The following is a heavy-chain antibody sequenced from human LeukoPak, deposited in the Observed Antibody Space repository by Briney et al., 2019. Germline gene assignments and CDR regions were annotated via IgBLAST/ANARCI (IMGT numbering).Heavy chain of an antibody. CDR3: ARGLHSGFPSGYSGGFYYMDV. Sequence: TSETLSLTCTVSGGSISSGGYYWSWIRQPPGKGLEWIGFISYSGSARYNPSLKSRLTMSVGAPKKQFYLELNSVTSADTAIYYCARGLHSGFPSGYSGGFYYMDVWGKGTAVTVSS. V-gene: IGHV4-61*08. CDR2: ISYSGSA. D-gene: IGHD3-3*01. CDR1: GGSISSGGYY. J-gene: IGHJ6*03.